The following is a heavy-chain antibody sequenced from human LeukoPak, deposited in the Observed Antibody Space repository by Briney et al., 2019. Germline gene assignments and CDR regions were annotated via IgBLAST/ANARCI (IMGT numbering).Heavy chain of an antibody. CDR2: ISDSGGRT. Sequence: GGSLSLSCAASGFTFSDYVMGWVRQAPGKGLEWVSGISDSGGRTYYADSVKGRSTISRDNSKNTLYLQMNSLRAEDTAVYYCAKDSSMVRGDYDYFDYWGQGTLVTVSS. CDR1: GFTFSDYV. CDR3: AKDSSMVRGDYDYFDY. D-gene: IGHD3-10*01. J-gene: IGHJ4*02. V-gene: IGHV3-23*01.